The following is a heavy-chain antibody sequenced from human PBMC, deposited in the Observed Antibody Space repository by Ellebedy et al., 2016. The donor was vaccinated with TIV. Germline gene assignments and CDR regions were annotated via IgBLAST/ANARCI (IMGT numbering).Heavy chain of an antibody. CDR1: GFTFSNYT. CDR2: ISYDGSNK. J-gene: IGHJ3*01. D-gene: IGHD3-10*01. Sequence: GESLKISCAVSGFTFSNYTMHWVRQAPGKGLEWVAVISYDGSNKYYADSVKGRFTISRDNSKETLYLQMNSLRGEDSAVYSCARAGSYWIDGAFDVWGQGTKVTVSS. CDR3: ARAGSYWIDGAFDV. V-gene: IGHV3-30*04.